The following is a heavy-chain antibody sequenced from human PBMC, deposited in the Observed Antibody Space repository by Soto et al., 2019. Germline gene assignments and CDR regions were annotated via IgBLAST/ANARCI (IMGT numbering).Heavy chain of an antibody. CDR2: IYYSGST. Sequence: SETLSLTCTVSGGSISSGGYYWSWIRQHPGKGLEWIGYIYYSGSTYYNPSLKSRVTISVDTSKNQFSLKLSSVTAADTAVYYCARERSTATFDYWGQGALVTVSS. J-gene: IGHJ4*02. CDR3: ARERSTATFDY. D-gene: IGHD5-18*01. CDR1: GGSISSGGYY. V-gene: IGHV4-31*03.